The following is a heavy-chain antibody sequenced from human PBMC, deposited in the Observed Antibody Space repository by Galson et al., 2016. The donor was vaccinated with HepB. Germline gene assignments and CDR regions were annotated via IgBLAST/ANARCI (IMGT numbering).Heavy chain of an antibody. D-gene: IGHD4-17*01. V-gene: IGHV3-33*01. CDR2: IWYDGTIK. CDR1: GFTFASYG. J-gene: IGHJ5*02. Sequence: SLRLSCAASGFTFASYGMHWVRQAPAKGLEWVAFIWYDGTIKYYADSVKGRFTISRDNSKDTLYLQMNSLRAEDTAVYYCARDYGDSKSSFNPGGQGTLVTVSS. CDR3: ARDYGDSKSSFNP.